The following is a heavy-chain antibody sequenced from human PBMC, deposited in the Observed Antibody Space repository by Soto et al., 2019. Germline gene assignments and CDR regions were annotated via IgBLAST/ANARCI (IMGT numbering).Heavy chain of an antibody. V-gene: IGHV3-23*01. CDR3: AKRGGYDYVWKSYRPDY. CDR1: GFTFSSFA. Sequence: GGSLRLSXVASGFTFSSFAMSWVRQAPGKGLEWVSTLSGSGGDTYYASSVNGRFTISRDKSKNTLYLQMDRLRVEDTAVYYCAKRGGYDYVWKSYRPDYWGQGTLVTVSS. D-gene: IGHD3-16*02. CDR2: LSGSGGDT. J-gene: IGHJ4*02.